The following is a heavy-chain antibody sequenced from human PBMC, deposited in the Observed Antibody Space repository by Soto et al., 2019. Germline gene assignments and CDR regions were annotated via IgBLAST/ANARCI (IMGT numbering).Heavy chain of an antibody. D-gene: IGHD2-15*01. CDR2: ISSDGSDK. Sequence: PGGSLRLSCAASGFSFSNCGMHWVRQAPGKGLEWVAAISSDGSDKYYSESVKGRFTISRDDSKNTLFLQMNSLRVEDTAVYYCVKGSEVARQELDYWGQGTLVNVSS. CDR1: GFSFSNCG. J-gene: IGHJ4*02. CDR3: VKGSEVARQELDY. V-gene: IGHV3-30*18.